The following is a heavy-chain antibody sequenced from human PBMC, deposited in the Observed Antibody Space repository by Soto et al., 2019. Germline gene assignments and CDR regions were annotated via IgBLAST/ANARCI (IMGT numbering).Heavy chain of an antibody. J-gene: IGHJ1*01. V-gene: IGHV1-46*03. CDR1: GYAYITYY. Sequence: QVQLVQSGAEVKKPGASVKVSCKASGYAYITYYIHWVRQAPGQGLEWMGIINPSGGSTTYAQKFQGRVTLTRDTSTSTVYMELSSLTSEDTAVYYCSRDCNGARCVPFVGRGQGTLVTVSS. CDR2: INPSGGST. CDR3: SRDCNGARCVPFVG. D-gene: IGHD2-15*01.